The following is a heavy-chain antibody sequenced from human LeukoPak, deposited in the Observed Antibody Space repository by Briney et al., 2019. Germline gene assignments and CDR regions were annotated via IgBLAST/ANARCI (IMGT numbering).Heavy chain of an antibody. J-gene: IGHJ4*02. CDR1: GYTFTSYG. CDR2: ISAYNGHT. V-gene: IGHV1-18*01. Sequence: ASVKVSCKASGYTFTSYGISWVRQAPGQGLERMGWISAYNGHTNYAQKLQGRVTMTTDTSTSTAYMELRSLRSDDTAVYYCARELRITMVRGVIIKGRSFDYWGQGTLVTVSS. D-gene: IGHD3-10*01. CDR3: ARELRITMVRGVIIKGRSFDY.